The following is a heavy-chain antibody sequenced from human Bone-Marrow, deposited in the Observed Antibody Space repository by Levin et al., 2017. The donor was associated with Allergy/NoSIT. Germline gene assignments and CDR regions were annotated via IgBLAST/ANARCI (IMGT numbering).Heavy chain of an antibody. Sequence: GESLKISCVASGFTFNAYAMNWVRRAPGKGLEWVSAMSGTTGSHYYADSVKGRFTISRDNAKNSLYLQMDSLRGEDTALYYCARGTSDYYFNYRLDVWGQGTTVFVSS. CDR2: MSGTTGSH. V-gene: IGHV3-23*01. J-gene: IGHJ6*02. D-gene: IGHD1-1*01. CDR3: ARGTSDYYFNYRLDV. CDR1: GFTFNAYA.